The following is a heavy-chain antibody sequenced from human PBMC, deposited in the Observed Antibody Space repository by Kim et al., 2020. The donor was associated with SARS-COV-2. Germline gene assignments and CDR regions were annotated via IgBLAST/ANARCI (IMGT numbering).Heavy chain of an antibody. CDR2: IYYSGST. Sequence: SETLSLTCTVSGGSISSYYWSWIRQPPGKGLEWIGYIYYSGSTNYNPSLKSRVTIRVDTSKNQFSLKLSSVTAADTGVYYCARDSLPTEYYYGSGDLKWFDTWGQGTLVTVSS. CDR1: GGSISSYY. CDR3: ARDSLPTEYYYGSGDLKWFDT. V-gene: IGHV4-59*13. D-gene: IGHD3-10*01. J-gene: IGHJ5*02.